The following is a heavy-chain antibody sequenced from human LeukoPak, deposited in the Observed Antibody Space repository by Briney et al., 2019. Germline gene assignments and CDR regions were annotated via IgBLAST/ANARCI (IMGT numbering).Heavy chain of an antibody. V-gene: IGHV3-30*02. D-gene: IGHD3-10*01. CDR3: ASELLWFGELFY. CDR1: GFTFSSYG. J-gene: IGHJ4*02. CDR2: IRYDGSNK. Sequence: PGGSLRLSCAASGFTFSSYGMHWVRQAPGKGLEWVAFIRYDGSNKYYADSVKGRFTISRDNSKNTLYLQMNRLRAEDTAVYYCASELLWFGELFYWGQGTLVTVSS.